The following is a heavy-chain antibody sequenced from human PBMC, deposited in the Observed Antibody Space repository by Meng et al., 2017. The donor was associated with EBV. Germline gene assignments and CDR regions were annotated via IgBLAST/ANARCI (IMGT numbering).Heavy chain of an antibody. Sequence: QVLLVPLCGWVKTPGASVKASCQASGYTFTGYHMHGWRQAPGQGLEWMGRINPNSGGTNYAQKFQGRVTMTRDTSISTAYMELSRLRSDDTAVYYCARVGIAVAGTEDYWGQGTLVTVSS. V-gene: IGHV1-2*06. J-gene: IGHJ4*02. D-gene: IGHD6-19*01. CDR1: GYTFTGYH. CDR2: INPNSGGT. CDR3: ARVGIAVAGTEDY.